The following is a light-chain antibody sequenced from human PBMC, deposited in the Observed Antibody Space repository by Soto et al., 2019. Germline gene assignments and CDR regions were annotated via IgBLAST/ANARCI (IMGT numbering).Light chain of an antibody. V-gene: IGLV1-40*01. CDR1: SSNIGAGYD. CDR3: QSYDSSLSGSTV. Sequence: QSVLAQPPSVSGAPGQRVTISWTGRSSNIGAGYDVHWYQQLPGTTPKLLIYGNSNRPSGVPDRCSGSKSGTSASLAITGLQAEDEADYYCQSYDSSLSGSTVFGGGTQLTVL. J-gene: IGLJ2*01. CDR2: GNS.